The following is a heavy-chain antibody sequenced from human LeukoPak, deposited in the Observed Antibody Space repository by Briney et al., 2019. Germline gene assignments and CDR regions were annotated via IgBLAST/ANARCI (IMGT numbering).Heavy chain of an antibody. D-gene: IGHD6-19*01. J-gene: IGHJ4*02. V-gene: IGHV1-18*01. CDR1: GYTFNIYG. Sequence: ASVKLPCKASGYTFNIYGISWVRQAPRQGLEWVGRISAYNCNTNYAQKLQRRATKTTHTSTHTAYIELASLRSDDTAVYYCARDYVSSALDYWGQGTLVTVSS. CDR3: ARDYVSSALDY. CDR2: ISAYNCNT.